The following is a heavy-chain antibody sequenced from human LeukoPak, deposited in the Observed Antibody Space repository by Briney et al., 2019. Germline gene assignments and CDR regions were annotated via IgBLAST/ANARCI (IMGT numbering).Heavy chain of an antibody. Sequence: SETLSLTCTVSGGSFSSYYWSWIRQPPGKGLEWIGYIYYSGSTNYNPSLKSRVTISVDRSKNHFSLKLSSVTAADTAVYYCARGEYYYDSSGYREGAFDIWGQGTMVTVSS. CDR2: IYYSGST. CDR3: ARGEYYYDSSGYREGAFDI. J-gene: IGHJ3*02. V-gene: IGHV4-59*12. CDR1: GGSFSSYY. D-gene: IGHD3-22*01.